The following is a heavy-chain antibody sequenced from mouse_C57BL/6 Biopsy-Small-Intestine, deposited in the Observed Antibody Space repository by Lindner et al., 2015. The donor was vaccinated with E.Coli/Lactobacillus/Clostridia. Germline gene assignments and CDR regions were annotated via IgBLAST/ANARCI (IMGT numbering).Heavy chain of an antibody. CDR3: ARSEGYGNYWYFDV. CDR2: IYPGDGDI. V-gene: IGHV1-80*01. J-gene: IGHJ1*03. CDR1: GYAFSSSW. Sequence: VQLQESGAELVKPGASVKISCKASGYAFSSSWMNWVKQRPGKGLEWIGQIYPGDGDINYKGKFKGKATLTADKSSSTAYMQFSSLTSEDSAFYYCARSEGYGNYWYFDVWGTGTTVTVSS. D-gene: IGHD2-1*01.